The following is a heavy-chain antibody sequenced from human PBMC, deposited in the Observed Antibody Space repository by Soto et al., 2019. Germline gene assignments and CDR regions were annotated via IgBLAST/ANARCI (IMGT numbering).Heavy chain of an antibody. CDR3: ARAGQWLAVVDFDL. Sequence: EVQLVETGGGLVKPGGSLRLSCAASGFTFRSYTMNWVRQAPGKGLEWVSSISSTSSYIYYEDSVKGRFTISRDNAENSLFLQMNGLRAEDPAVYYCARAGQWLAVVDFDLWGRGSLVTVSS. J-gene: IGHJ2*01. CDR2: ISSTSSYI. CDR1: GFTFRSYT. V-gene: IGHV3-21*01. D-gene: IGHD6-19*01.